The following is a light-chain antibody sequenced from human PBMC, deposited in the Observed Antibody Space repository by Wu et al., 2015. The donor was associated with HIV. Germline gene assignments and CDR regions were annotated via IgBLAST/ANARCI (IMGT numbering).Light chain of an antibody. CDR2: GAS. CDR1: QSISNX. Sequence: TLSCRASQSISNXLAWFPARNPRAQAPHGLLIYGASSRATGIPDRFSGSGSGTDFTLTISRLQPEDFAVYYCQQYVTSPRTFGQGTKVEI. J-gene: IGKJ1*01. CDR3: QQYVTSPRT. V-gene: IGKV3-20*01.